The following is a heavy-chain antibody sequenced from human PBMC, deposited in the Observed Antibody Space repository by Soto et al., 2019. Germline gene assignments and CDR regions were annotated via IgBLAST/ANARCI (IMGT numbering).Heavy chain of an antibody. CDR1: GFTFSSYA. D-gene: IGHD2-2*01. CDR2: ISYDGSNK. V-gene: IGHV3-30-3*01. Sequence: QVQLVESGGGVVQPGRSLRLSCAASGFTFSSYAMHWVRQAPGKGLEWVAVISYDGSNKYYADSVKGRFTISRDNSKNTLYRQRNSLRAEDTAVYYCARDRGSKSYYYYGMDVWGQGTTVTVSS. J-gene: IGHJ6*02. CDR3: ARDRGSKSYYYYGMDV.